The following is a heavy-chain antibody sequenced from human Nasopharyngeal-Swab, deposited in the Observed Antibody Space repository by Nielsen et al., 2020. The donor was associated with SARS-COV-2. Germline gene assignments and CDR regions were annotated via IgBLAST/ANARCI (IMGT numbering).Heavy chain of an antibody. J-gene: IGHJ4*02. V-gene: IGHV1-69*13. D-gene: IGHD1-7*01. Sequence: SVKVSCKASGGTFSSYAISWVRQAPGQGLEWMGGIIPIFGTANYAQKFQGRVTITADESTSTAYMELSSMRSEDTAVYYCARVCGSHWNYCYWGQGTLVTVSS. CDR2: IIPIFGTA. CDR1: GGTFSSYA. CDR3: ARVCGSHWNYCY.